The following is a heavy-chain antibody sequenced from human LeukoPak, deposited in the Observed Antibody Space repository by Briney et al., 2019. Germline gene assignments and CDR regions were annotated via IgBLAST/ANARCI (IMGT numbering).Heavy chain of an antibody. J-gene: IGHJ4*02. CDR1: GFTFDDYA. CDR3: ARDQCGGDCLPDY. D-gene: IGHD2-21*02. V-gene: IGHV3-9*01. CDR2: ISWNSGSI. Sequence: GGSLRLSCAASGFTFDDYAMHWVRQAPGKGLEWVSGISWNSGSIGYADSVKGRFTISRDNAKNSLYLQMNSLRAEDTAVYYCARDQCGGDCLPDYWGQGTLVTVSS.